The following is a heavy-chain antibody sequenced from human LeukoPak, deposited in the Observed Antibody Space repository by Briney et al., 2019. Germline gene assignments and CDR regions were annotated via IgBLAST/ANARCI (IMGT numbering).Heavy chain of an antibody. Sequence: SETLSLTCAVYGGSFSGYYWSWIRQPPGKGLEWIGEINHSGSTNYNPSLKSRVTIPVDTSKNQLSLKLSSVTAADTAVYYCARGRWFDPWGQGTLVTVSS. J-gene: IGHJ5*02. CDR2: INHSGST. V-gene: IGHV4-34*01. CDR3: ARGRWFDP. CDR1: GGSFSGYY.